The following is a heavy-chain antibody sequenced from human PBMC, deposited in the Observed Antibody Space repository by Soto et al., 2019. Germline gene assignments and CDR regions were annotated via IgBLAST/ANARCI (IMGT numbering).Heavy chain of an antibody. Sequence: QVQLVESGGGVVQPGRSLRLSCAASGFTFSSYGMHWVRQAPGKGLEWVAVIWYDGSNKYYADSVKGRFTISRDNSKNTLYLQMNSLRAEDTAVYYCARDRLGSGWYLYHYYYGMDVWGQGTTVTVSS. CDR1: GFTFSSYG. J-gene: IGHJ6*02. D-gene: IGHD6-19*01. CDR3: ARDRLGSGWYLYHYYYGMDV. V-gene: IGHV3-33*01. CDR2: IWYDGSNK.